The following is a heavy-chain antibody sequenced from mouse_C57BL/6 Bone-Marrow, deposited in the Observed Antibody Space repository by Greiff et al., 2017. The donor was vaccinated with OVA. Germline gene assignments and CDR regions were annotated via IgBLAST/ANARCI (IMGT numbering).Heavy chain of an antibody. CDR1: GFNIKDDY. CDR3: TTGGGTDY. Sequence: VQLQQSGAELVRPGASVKLSCTASGFNIKDDYMHWVKQRPEQGLEWIGWIDPENGDTEYASKFQGKATITADTSSNTAYLQLSSLTSEDTAVYYCTTGGGTDYWGRGTTLTVSS. CDR2: IDPENGDT. D-gene: IGHD4-1*01. V-gene: IGHV14-4*01. J-gene: IGHJ2*01.